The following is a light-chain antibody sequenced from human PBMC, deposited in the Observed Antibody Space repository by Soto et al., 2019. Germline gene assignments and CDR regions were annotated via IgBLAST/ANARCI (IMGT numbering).Light chain of an antibody. Sequence: DTQMTQSPSSLSASFGERVTITCRASQRISTYLKWYQQQTGQAPTHLINDASLLVSGVPSRFSSSRSSTEFTLTISGLQPEDYAAYYCQQSYNTVAMAFGQGTRLEI. CDR1: QRISTY. CDR2: DAS. V-gene: IGKV1-39*01. CDR3: QQSYNTVAMA. J-gene: IGKJ5*01.